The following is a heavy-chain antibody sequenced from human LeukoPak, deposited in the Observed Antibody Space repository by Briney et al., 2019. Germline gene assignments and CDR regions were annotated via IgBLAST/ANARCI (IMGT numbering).Heavy chain of an antibody. CDR1: AGSISNYH. Sequence: PSETLSLTCTVAAGSISNYHWSWIRQPPGKGLEWIGYIDDGGSTNYNPYSGSTNYNPSLKSRITTSVDTTKNHFSLKLSSVTAADTAVYFCARVGALGDSFDIWGQGTMVAVYS. D-gene: IGHD3-16*01. CDR2: IDDGGSTNYNPYSGST. J-gene: IGHJ3*02. V-gene: IGHV4-59*01. CDR3: ARVGALGDSFDI.